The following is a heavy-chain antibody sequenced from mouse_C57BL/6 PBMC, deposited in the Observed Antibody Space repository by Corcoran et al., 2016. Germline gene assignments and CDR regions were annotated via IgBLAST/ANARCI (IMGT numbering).Heavy chain of an antibody. D-gene: IGHD1-1*01. CDR2: INPNNGGT. CDR3: ARYGGSSIYFDY. J-gene: IGHJ2*01. V-gene: IGHV1-26*01. Sequence: EVQLQQSGPELVKPGASVKISCKASGYTFTDSYMNWVKQSHGKSLEWIGDINPNNGGTSYNQKFKGKATLTVDKSSSTAYMELHSLTSEDSAVYYCARYGGSSIYFDYWGQGTTLTVSS. CDR1: GYTFTDSY.